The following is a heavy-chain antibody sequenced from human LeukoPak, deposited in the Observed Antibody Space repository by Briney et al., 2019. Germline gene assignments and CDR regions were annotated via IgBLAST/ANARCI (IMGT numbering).Heavy chain of an antibody. J-gene: IGHJ3*02. V-gene: IGHV4-59*08. CDR3: ARGGNYYDSSGQYAFDI. Sequence: SETLSLTCTVSGGSIGSYYWSWIRQPPGKGLEWIGYIYYSGSTNYNPSLKSRVTISVDTSKNQFSLKLSSVTAADTAVYYCARGGNYYDSSGQYAFDIWGQGTMVTVSS. CDR2: IYYSGST. CDR1: GGSIGSYY. D-gene: IGHD3-22*01.